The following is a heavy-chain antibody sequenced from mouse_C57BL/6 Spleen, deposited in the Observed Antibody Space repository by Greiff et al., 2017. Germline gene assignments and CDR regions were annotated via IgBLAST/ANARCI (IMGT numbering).Heavy chain of an antibody. V-gene: IGHV1-26*01. Sequence: EVQLQQSGPELVKPGASVKISCKASGYTFTDYYMNWVKQSHGKSLEWIGDINPNNGGTSYNQKFKGKATLTVDKSSSTAYMELRSLTSEDSAVYYCARYKLGELRGWGQGTTLTVSS. CDR2: INPNNGGT. D-gene: IGHD2-4*01. J-gene: IGHJ2*01. CDR1: GYTFTDYY. CDR3: ARYKLGELRG.